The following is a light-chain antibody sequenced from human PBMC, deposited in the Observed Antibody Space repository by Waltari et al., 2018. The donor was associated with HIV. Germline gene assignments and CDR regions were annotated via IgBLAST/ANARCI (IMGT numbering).Light chain of an antibody. CDR2: KVS. V-gene: IGKV1-5*03. CDR3: QQYNSYLYS. J-gene: IGKJ2*03. CDR1: QRISTW. Sequence: DIQMIQSPSTLPASVGDRVTITCRASQRISTWLAWYQQKAGKAPKLLMYKVSSLESGVPSRFSGRGSETEFTLTISSVQPDDAATYYCQQYNSYLYSFGQGTKLEIK.